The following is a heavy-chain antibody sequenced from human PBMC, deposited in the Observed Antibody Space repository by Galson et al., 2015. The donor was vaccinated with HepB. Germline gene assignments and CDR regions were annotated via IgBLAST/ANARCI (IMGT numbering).Heavy chain of an antibody. D-gene: IGHD1-26*01. J-gene: IGHJ4*02. CDR1: GYALNNYI. V-gene: IGHV1-3*01. Sequence: SVKVSCKASGYALNNYIMHWVRQAPGQSFEWMGWINGGNGFTKYSQKFQGRVTVTRDTSATTVYMELTSLRSEDTAVYYCARDLVGSTDEFDYWGQGTLVTVSS. CDR2: INGGNGFT. CDR3: ARDLVGSTDEFDY.